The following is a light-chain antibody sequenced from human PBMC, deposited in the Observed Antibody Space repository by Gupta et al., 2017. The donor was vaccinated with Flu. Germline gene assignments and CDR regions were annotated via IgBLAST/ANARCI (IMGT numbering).Light chain of an antibody. J-gene: IGLJ1*01. V-gene: IGLV1-40*01. CDR2: RNT. CDR3: QSYDSSLSGFV. CDR1: SSNIGAGYD. Sequence: QSVLTQPPSVSGAPGQRVTISCIGSSSNIGAGYDVHWYQQLPGTAPNLLIYRNTNRPSGVPDRFSGSKSGTSASLAITGLQAEDETDYYCQSYDSSLSGFVFGTGTKVTVL.